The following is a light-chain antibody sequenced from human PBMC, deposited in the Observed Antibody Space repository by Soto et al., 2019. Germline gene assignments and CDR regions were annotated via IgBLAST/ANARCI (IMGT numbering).Light chain of an antibody. Sequence: QSSLTQPASVSGSPGQSITISCTGTSSDVGGFNYVSWYQQHPGKAPKLLIFDVYSRPSGISHRFSGSKSGNTASLTISGLQAEDEADYYCSSYTTSSSYVFGAGTKVTVL. J-gene: IGLJ1*01. V-gene: IGLV2-14*01. CDR1: SSDVGGFNY. CDR2: DVY. CDR3: SSYTTSSSYV.